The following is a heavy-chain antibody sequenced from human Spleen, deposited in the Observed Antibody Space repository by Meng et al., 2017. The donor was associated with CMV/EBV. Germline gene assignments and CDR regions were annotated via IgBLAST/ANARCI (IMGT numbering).Heavy chain of an antibody. CDR2: ISASGGTT. Sequence: GESLKISCAASGVTLNSYAMSWVRQAPGKGPEWVSGISASGGTTHYADSVKGRFTISRNNSKNTLYVQMNSLRAEDTAVYYCARDSRIAVADIHWGRGTLVTVSS. V-gene: IGHV3-23*01. CDR3: ARDSRIAVADIH. J-gene: IGHJ4*02. D-gene: IGHD6-19*01. CDR1: GVTLNSYA.